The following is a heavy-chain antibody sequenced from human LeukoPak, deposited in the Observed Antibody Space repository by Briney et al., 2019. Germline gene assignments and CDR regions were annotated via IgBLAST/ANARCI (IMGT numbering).Heavy chain of an antibody. J-gene: IGHJ5*02. D-gene: IGHD3-10*01. CDR2: IYYSGST. V-gene: IGHV4-59*11. CDR3: ARDYEGVIDP. Sequence: SETLSLTCTVSGGSISSHYWSWIQQPPGKGLERIGYIYYSGSTNYNPSLKSRVTISVDTSKNQFSLKLSSVTAADTAVYYCARDYEGVIDPWGQGTLVTVSS. CDR1: GGSISSHY.